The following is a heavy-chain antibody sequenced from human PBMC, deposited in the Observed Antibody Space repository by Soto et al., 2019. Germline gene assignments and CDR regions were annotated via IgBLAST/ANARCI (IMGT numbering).Heavy chain of an antibody. J-gene: IGHJ6*03. V-gene: IGHV1-18*01. CDR2: ISANNGDT. CDR1: GYTFTSHG. D-gene: IGHD3-10*01. CDR3: ARMFRGSSIDYYHYIDV. Sequence: QVQLVQSGAEVKKPGASVKVSCKASGYTFTSHGISWVRQAPGQGLEWMGWISANNGDTNYAQKFQGRVTVTTDTSTSTAYMDLRSLRSEYTAVYYCARMFRGSSIDYYHYIDVWGKGTTVTVSS.